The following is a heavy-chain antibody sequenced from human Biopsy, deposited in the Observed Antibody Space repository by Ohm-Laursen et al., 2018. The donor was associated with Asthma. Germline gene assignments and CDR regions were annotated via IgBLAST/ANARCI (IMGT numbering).Heavy chain of an antibody. D-gene: IGHD2-2*01. CDR2: INSVFGTT. Sequence: SVKVPCKSLGGTFNTYVIGWVRQAPGQGLEWMGGINSVFGTTTYPQKFQDRVTITADDSTSTVYMELSSLRSEDTAVYYCARKAGSCTSRTCYSLDFWGQGTLVTVSS. CDR3: ARKAGSCTSRTCYSLDF. V-gene: IGHV1-69*13. CDR1: GGTFNTYV. J-gene: IGHJ4*02.